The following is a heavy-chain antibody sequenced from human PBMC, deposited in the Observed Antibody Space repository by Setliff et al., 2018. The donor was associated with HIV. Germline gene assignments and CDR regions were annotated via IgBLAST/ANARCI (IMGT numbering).Heavy chain of an antibody. J-gene: IGHJ4*01. Sequence: SETLSLTCTVSGGSFSSTTYHWGWIRQPPGKGLEWIGSIHSSGSTYYNPSLKSRVTISVDTSKNQFSLNLRSVTAADTAVYYCARGRGVIKEKPFDYWGHGTLVTVSS. CDR2: IHSSGST. V-gene: IGHV4-39*07. CDR1: GGSFSSTTYH. D-gene: IGHD3-10*01. CDR3: ARGRGVIKEKPFDY.